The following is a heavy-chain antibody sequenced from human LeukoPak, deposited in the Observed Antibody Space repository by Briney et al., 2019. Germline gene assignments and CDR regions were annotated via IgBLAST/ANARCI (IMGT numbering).Heavy chain of an antibody. CDR2: IIPIFGIA. CDR3: ASIQDIVVVPAATDWYYGMDV. J-gene: IGHJ6*02. D-gene: IGHD2-2*01. V-gene: IGHV1-69*04. Sequence: SVKVSCKASGGTFSSYAISWVRQAPGQGLEWMGRIIPIFGIANYAQKFQGRVTITADKSTSTAYMELSSLRSEDTAVYYCASIQDIVVVPAATDWYYGMDVWGQGTTVTVSS. CDR1: GGTFSSYA.